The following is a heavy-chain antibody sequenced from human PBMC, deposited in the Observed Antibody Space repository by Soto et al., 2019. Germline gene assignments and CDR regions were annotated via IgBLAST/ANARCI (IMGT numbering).Heavy chain of an antibody. CDR3: AKEGTGLYNAFEL. CDR2: LLDDGSK. CDR1: RFPFSYYA. Sequence: QVELVESGGGVVRPGRSLRLSCAASRFPFSYYAMHWVRQAPGKGLEFVAVLLDDGSKYYADSVKGRFTISKDNSMKTVDLEMSSLRPEDTALYYCAKEGTGLYNAFELWGQGTMVTVS. D-gene: IGHD3-10*01. V-gene: IGHV3-30*18. J-gene: IGHJ3*01.